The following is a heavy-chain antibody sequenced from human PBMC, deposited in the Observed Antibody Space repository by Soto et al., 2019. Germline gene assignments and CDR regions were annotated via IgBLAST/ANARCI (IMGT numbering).Heavy chain of an antibody. CDR2: ISGSGGST. CDR1: GFTFSSYA. J-gene: IGHJ5*02. Sequence: EVQLLESGGGLVQPGGSLRLSCAASGFTFSSYAMSWVRQAPGKGLEWVSAISGSGGSTYYADSVKGRFTISRDNSKNTLYLQMNSLRAEDTAVYYCAKRRSSTTVTTGVWFDPWGQGTLVTVSS. CDR3: AKRRSSTTVTTGVWFDP. V-gene: IGHV3-23*01. D-gene: IGHD4-17*01.